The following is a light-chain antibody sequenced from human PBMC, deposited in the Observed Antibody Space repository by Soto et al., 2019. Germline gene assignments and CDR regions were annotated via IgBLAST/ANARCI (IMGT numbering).Light chain of an antibody. CDR3: QAWDSSAVV. J-gene: IGLJ2*01. CDR1: KLGDKY. V-gene: IGLV3-1*01. Sequence: SYELTQPPSVSVSPGQTASIACSGDKLGDKYVCWYQQKPGQSPVLVIYQDTKRPSGIPERFSGSNSGNTATLTISGTQTMDEADYYCQAWDSSAVVFGGGTKLTVL. CDR2: QDT.